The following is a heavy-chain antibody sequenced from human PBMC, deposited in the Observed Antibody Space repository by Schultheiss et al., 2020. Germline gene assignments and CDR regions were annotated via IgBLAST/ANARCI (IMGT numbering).Heavy chain of an antibody. CDR2: ISYDGRNE. Sequence: GGSLRLSCAASGFSFSSYGIHWVRQVPGKGLEWVAVISYDGRNEDYADSVKGRFTISRDNSKKTLYLQMNSLRVEDTAVYYCGIRLVEPDNDYWGQGILVTVSS. D-gene: IGHD2-15*01. CDR1: GFSFSSYG. J-gene: IGHJ4*02. CDR3: GIRLVEPDNDY. V-gene: IGHV3-30*03.